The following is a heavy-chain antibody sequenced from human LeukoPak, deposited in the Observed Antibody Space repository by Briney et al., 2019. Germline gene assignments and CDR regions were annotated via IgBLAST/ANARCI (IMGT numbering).Heavy chain of an antibody. CDR2: IYTSGST. J-gene: IGHJ6*03. CDR3: ARVRYSYGYPYYYYYYMDV. CDR1: GGSISSYY. D-gene: IGHD5-18*01. Sequence: PSETLSLTCTVSGGSISSYYWSWIRQPAGKGLEWIGCIYTSGSTNYNPSLKSRVTMSVDTSKNQFSLKLSSVTAADTAVYYCARVRYSYGYPYYYYYYMDVWGKGTTVTVSS. V-gene: IGHV4-4*07.